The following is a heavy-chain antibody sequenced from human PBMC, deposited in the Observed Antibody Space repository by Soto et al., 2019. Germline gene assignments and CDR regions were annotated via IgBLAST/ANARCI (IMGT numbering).Heavy chain of an antibody. D-gene: IGHD5-12*01. Sequence: EVQLVESGGGLIQPGGSLRLSFAASGFTVISPYMSWVRQAPGKGLGWVSVIYSGGNTYYGDSVKGRFSISRDNSKNTLYLQMNSLRAEDTAVYYCARIPRRDGYNLYGMDVWGQGTTVTVSS. CDR3: ARIPRRDGYNLYGMDV. J-gene: IGHJ6*02. CDR1: GFTVISPY. CDR2: IYSGGNT. V-gene: IGHV3-53*01.